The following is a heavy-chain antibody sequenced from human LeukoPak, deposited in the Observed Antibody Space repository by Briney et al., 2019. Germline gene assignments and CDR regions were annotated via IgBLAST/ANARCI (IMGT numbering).Heavy chain of an antibody. V-gene: IGHV4-34*01. J-gene: IGHJ4*02. CDR1: GGSFSGYY. CDR2: INHSGST. Sequence: SETLSLTCAVYGGSFSGYYWSWIRQPPGKGLEWIGEINHSGSTNYNPSLKSRVTISVDASKNQFSLKLSSVTAADTAVYYCARGRPHFDYWGQGTLVTVSS. CDR3: ARGRPHFDY.